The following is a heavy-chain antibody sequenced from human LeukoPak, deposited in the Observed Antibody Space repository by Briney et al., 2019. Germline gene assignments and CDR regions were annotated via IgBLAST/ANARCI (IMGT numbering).Heavy chain of an antibody. J-gene: IGHJ4*02. CDR3: ASEFGGYSYGYDY. CDR2: INPNSGGT. Sequence: ASVKVSCKASGYTFTGYYMHWVRQAPGQGLEWMGWINPNSGGTNYAQKFQGRVTMTRDTSISTAYMELSRLRSDDTAVYYCASEFGGYSYGYDYWGQGTLVTVSS. V-gene: IGHV1-2*02. CDR1: GYTFTGYY. D-gene: IGHD5-18*01.